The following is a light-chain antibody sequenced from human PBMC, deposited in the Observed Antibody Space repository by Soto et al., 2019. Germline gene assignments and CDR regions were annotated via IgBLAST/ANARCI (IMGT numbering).Light chain of an antibody. J-gene: IGKJ1*01. V-gene: IGKV1-33*01. CDR1: QDVKNY. CDR2: DAS. Sequence: DIQMTQSPSSLSASVGDRVTITCQASQDVKNYLNWYQQKPGKAPKLLIYDASNLERGVPSRFSGSGTGTEYTFTISSLEPDDFATYYCQHYNSYSEAFGQGTKVDIK. CDR3: QHYNSYSEA.